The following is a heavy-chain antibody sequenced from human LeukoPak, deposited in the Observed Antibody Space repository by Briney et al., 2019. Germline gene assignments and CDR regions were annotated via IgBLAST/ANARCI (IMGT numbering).Heavy chain of an antibody. J-gene: IGHJ4*02. D-gene: IGHD5-24*01. Sequence: GGSLRLSCAASGFTFSSYSMNWVRQAPGKGLEWVSYISSSSSTIYYADSAKGRFTISRDNAKNSLYLQMNSLRAEDTAVYYCAKSGYNRFDYWGQGTRVTVSS. V-gene: IGHV3-48*01. CDR3: AKSGYNRFDY. CDR2: ISSSSSTI. CDR1: GFTFSSYS.